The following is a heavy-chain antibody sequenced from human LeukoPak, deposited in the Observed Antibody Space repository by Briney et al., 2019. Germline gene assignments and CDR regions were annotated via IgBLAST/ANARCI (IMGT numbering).Heavy chain of an antibody. Sequence: PGGSLRLSCAASGFTFSSYAMHWVRQAPGKGLEWVAVISYDGSNKYYADSVKGRFTISRDNSKNTLYLQMNSLRAEDTALYYCAKDMGVLLWFGELTRGAFDIWGQGTMVTVSS. D-gene: IGHD3-10*01. J-gene: IGHJ3*02. V-gene: IGHV3-30-3*01. CDR3: AKDMGVLLWFGELTRGAFDI. CDR2: ISYDGSNK. CDR1: GFTFSSYA.